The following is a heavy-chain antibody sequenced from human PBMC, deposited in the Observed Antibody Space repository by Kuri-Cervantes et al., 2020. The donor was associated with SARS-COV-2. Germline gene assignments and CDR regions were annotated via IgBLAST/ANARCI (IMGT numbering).Heavy chain of an antibody. CDR2: TTDDGANK. Sequence: SLSLTCAASGFTFSSYAMHWVRQAPGKGLEWVAVTTDDGANKYYADSVKGRFTISRDNSKNTLYLQMNSLRTEDTAVYNCARGFDLHRCFDLWGRGTLVTVSS. CDR3: ARGFDLHRCFDL. V-gene: IGHV3-30-3*01. CDR1: GFTFSSYA. D-gene: IGHD3-3*01. J-gene: IGHJ2*01.